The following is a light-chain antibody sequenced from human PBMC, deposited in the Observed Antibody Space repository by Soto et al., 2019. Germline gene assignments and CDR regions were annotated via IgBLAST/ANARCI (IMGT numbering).Light chain of an antibody. CDR1: HSVGSN. V-gene: IGKV3-15*01. J-gene: IGKJ5*01. CDR2: GAS. CDR3: QQYGNSPIT. Sequence: VMTQSPTTLSVSPGETATLSCRASHSVGSNLAWYQQKPGQAPRLLIYGASSRVTGFPARFSGSGSGTDFTLTISRLEPEDFAVYYCQQYGNSPITFGQGTRLEI.